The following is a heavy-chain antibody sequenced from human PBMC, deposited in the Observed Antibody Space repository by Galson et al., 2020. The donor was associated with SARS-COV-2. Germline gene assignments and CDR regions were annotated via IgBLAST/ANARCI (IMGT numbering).Heavy chain of an antibody. CDR3: ARPYSGSYGSWFDP. J-gene: IGHJ5*02. CDR2: ISYDGSNK. D-gene: IGHD1-26*01. Sequence: GGSPRLSCAASGFNFSSYAMHWVRQAPGKGLEWVAVISYDGSNKYYADSVKGRFTISRDNSKNTLYLQMNSLRAEDTAVYYCARPYSGSYGSWFDPWGQGTLVTVSS. V-gene: IGHV3-30-3*01. CDR1: GFNFSSYA.